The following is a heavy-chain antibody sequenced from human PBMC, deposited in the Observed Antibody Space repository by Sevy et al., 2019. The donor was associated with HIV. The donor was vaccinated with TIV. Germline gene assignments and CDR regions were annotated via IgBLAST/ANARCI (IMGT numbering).Heavy chain of an antibody. CDR2: ISYDGSNK. D-gene: IGHD3-22*01. J-gene: IGHJ6*02. CDR3: ARGPVWYYDSSGYPLRPPHYYYYGIDV. V-gene: IGHV3-30-3*01. CDR1: GFTFSSYA. Sequence: GGSLRLSCAASGFTFSSYAMHWVRQAPGKGLEWVAVISYDGSNKYYADSVKGRFTISRDNSKNTLYLQMNSLRAEDTAVYYCARGPVWYYDSSGYPLRPPHYYYYGIDVWGQGTTVTVSS.